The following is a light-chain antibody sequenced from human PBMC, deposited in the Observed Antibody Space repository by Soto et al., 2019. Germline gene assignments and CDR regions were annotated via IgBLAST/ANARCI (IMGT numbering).Light chain of an antibody. CDR3: QKYTSIT. CDR1: QSVSGK. V-gene: IGKV3-15*01. J-gene: IGKJ5*01. Sequence: EIVLTQSPATLSVSPGETATLSCRASQSVSGKLAWYQQKPGQAPRLLIYAVSTRATGIPARFSGSGSGTEFTLTSIRLQYDDFAVYYCQKYTSITFGQGTRLEIK. CDR2: AVS.